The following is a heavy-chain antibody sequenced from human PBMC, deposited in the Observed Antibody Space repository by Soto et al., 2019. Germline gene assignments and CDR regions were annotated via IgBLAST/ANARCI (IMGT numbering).Heavy chain of an antibody. CDR1: GFSLTNGRLG. CDR3: ARMDGDYNYYGLDA. CDR2: FFSDAER. J-gene: IGHJ6*04. V-gene: IGHV2-26*01. Sequence: QVTLKESGPVLVKPTETLTLTCSVSGFSLTNGRLGVSWIRQPPGKALEWLAHFFSDAERSYSTSMQSRLNMYKDSSGSQVGLTMTNMAPADTATYFCARMDGDYNYYGLDAWGNGIAVTVSS. D-gene: IGHD4-17*01.